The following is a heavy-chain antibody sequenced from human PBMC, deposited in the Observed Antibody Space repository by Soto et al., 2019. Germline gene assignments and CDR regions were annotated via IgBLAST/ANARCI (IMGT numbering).Heavy chain of an antibody. CDR2: ISSDGSYK. CDR1: GFAFSVYG. V-gene: IGHV3-30*03. CDR3: ADWSASGCADY. D-gene: IGHD3-3*01. J-gene: IGHJ4*02. Sequence: QVQLVESGGGVVQPGRALRLSCDASGFAFSVYGMHWVRQPPGRGREWVAVISSDGSYKDYVDSVKGRFTISKDKSKNTLYRQMNSLRAEDTAVYYCADWSASGCADYWGQGTLVTVSS.